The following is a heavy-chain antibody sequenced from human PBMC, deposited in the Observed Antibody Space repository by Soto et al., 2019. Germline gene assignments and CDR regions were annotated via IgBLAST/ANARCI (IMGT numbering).Heavy chain of an antibody. D-gene: IGHD1-20*01. CDR2: IYYSGST. Sequence: QVQLQESGPGLVKPSQTLSLTCTVSGGSISSGDYYWSWIRQPPGKGLEWIGYIYYSGSTYYNPSLKSRVTISVDTSKNQFSLKLSSVTAADTAVYYCAREVYQRRGDYYYGMDVWGQGTTVTVSS. CDR1: GGSISSGDYY. CDR3: AREVYQRRGDYYYGMDV. J-gene: IGHJ6*02. V-gene: IGHV4-30-4*01.